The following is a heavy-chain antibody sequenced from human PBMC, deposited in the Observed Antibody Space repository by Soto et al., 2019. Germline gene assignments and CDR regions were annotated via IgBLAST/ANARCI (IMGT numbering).Heavy chain of an antibody. CDR2: ISYSADKT. D-gene: IGHD1-7*01. Sequence: EVQLLESGGGLVQPGGPLRLPCEALGSTFNTYVLNWFRQAPGKGLGWVSTISYSADKTHYADSVKGRFTISRDNSRDTLFLQMNSLRADDAAVYYCARRARTATTNWGAFDVWGQGTMVTVSS. CDR1: GSTFNTYV. J-gene: IGHJ3*01. V-gene: IGHV3-23*01. CDR3: ARRARTATTNWGAFDV.